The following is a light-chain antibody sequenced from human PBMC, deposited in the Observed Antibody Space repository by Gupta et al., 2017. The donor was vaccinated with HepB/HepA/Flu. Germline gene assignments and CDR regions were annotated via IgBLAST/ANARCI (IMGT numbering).Light chain of an antibody. CDR1: KLGDKY. CDR3: QAWDSSTAV. J-gene: IGLJ1*01. V-gene: IGLV3-1*01. CDR2: QDS. Sequence: YELTQPPSVSVSPGQTASITCSGDKLGDKYACWYQQKPGQSPVLVFYQDSQRPSGIPERFSGSNAGNTATLTIGGTQAMDEADYYCQAWDSSTAVFGTGTKVTVL.